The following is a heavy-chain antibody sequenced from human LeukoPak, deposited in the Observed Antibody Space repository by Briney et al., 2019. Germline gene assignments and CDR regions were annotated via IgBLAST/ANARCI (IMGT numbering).Heavy chain of an antibody. J-gene: IGHJ4*02. D-gene: IGHD2-2*01. CDR1: GYTFSSFY. CDR2: INPSSGST. V-gene: IGHV1-46*01. CDR3: ARDLDCSSTSCYGGGFDY. Sequence: ASVKVSCKASGYTFSSFYMHWVRQAPGQGLEWMGIINPSSGSTSYAQKFQDRVTMTRDTSTSTAYMELRSLRSDDTAVYYCARDLDCSSTSCYGGGFDYWGQGTLVTVSS.